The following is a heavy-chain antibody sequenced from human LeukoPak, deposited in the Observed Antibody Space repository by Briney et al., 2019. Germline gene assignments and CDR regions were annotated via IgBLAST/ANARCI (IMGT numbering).Heavy chain of an antibody. CDR3: ARDGSTSYALFPHDY. CDR2: ISAYNGNT. D-gene: IGHD2-2*01. Sequence: ASVKVSCKASGYTFTSYGISWVRQAPGQGREWMGWISAYNGNTNYAQKLQGRVTMTTDTSTSTAYMELRSLRSDDTAVYYCARDGSTSYALFPHDYWGQGTLVTVSS. J-gene: IGHJ4*02. V-gene: IGHV1-18*01. CDR1: GYTFTSYG.